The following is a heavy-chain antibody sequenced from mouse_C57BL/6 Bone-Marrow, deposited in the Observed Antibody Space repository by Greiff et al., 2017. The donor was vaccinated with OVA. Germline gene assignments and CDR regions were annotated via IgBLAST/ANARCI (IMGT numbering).Heavy chain of an antibody. CDR3: ARSDDYDGTPYYFDY. V-gene: IGHV1-64*01. CDR1: GYTFTSYW. CDR2: IHPNSGST. J-gene: IGHJ2*01. D-gene: IGHD2-4*01. Sequence: QVQLQQPGAELVKPGASVKLSCKASGYTFTSYWMHWVKQRPGQGLEWIGMIHPNSGSTNYNEKFKSKATLTVDKSSSTAYMQLSSLTSEDSAVYYCARSDDYDGTPYYFDYWGQGTTLTVSS.